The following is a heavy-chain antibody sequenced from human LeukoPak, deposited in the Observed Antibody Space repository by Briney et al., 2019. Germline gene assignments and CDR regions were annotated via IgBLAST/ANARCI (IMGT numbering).Heavy chain of an antibody. J-gene: IGHJ4*02. V-gene: IGHV1-2*06. CDR2: INPNSGGT. CDR1: GYTFTGYY. Sequence: ASVKVSCKASGYTFTGYYMHWVRQAPGQGLEWMGRINPNSGGTNYAQKFQGRVNMTRDTSISTAYMELSWLRSDDTAVYYCASPGAMGYYDSSGYYPLDYWGQGTLVTVSS. CDR3: ASPGAMGYYDSSGYYPLDY. D-gene: IGHD3-22*01.